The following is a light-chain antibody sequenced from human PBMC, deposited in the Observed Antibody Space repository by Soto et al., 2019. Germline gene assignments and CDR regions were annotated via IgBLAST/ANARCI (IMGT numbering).Light chain of an antibody. V-gene: IGKV1-5*01. CDR2: DAS. CDR3: HQFYRSGS. Sequence: DIQMTQSPSTLSASVGDRVTITCRASQSISSWLAWYQQKPGKAPKLLIYDASSLESGVPSRFSGSGSGTEFTLTINSLQAEDVAVYYCHQFYRSGSFGQGTNLEIK. CDR1: QSISSW. J-gene: IGKJ2*03.